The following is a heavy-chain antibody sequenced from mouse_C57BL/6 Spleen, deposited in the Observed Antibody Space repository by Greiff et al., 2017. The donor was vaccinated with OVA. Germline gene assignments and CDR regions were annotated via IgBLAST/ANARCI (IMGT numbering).Heavy chain of an antibody. CDR3: ARRGGGYLDY. J-gene: IGHJ2*01. V-gene: IGHV1-4*01. Sequence: VQGVESGAELARPGASVKMSCKASGYTFTSYTMHWVKQRPGQGLEWIGYINPSSGYTKYNQKFKDKATLTADKSSSTAYMQLSSLTSEDSAVYYCARRGGGYLDYWGKGTTLTVSS. CDR1: GYTFTSYT. CDR2: INPSSGYT. D-gene: IGHD1-1*02.